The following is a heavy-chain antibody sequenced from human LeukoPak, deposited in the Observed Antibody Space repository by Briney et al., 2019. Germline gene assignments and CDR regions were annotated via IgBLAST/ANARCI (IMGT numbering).Heavy chain of an antibody. CDR1: GFTFSNAW. J-gene: IGHJ4*02. Sequence: PGGSLRLSCVASGFTFSNAWMSWVRQAPGKGLEWVGRIKSKTDGGTTDYAAPVKGRFTISRDDSKNTLYLQMNSLETEDTAVYYCTTDPPYYHGSGSPRYFDYWGQGTLVTVSS. D-gene: IGHD3-10*01. V-gene: IGHV3-15*01. CDR3: TTDPPYYHGSGSPRYFDY. CDR2: IKSKTDGGTT.